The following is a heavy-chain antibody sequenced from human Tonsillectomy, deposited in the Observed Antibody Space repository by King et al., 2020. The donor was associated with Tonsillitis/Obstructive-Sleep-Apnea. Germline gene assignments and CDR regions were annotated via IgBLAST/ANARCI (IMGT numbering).Heavy chain of an antibody. CDR2: IYPADSDT. V-gene: IGHV5-51*01. D-gene: IGHD2-8*01. CDR1: GYSFTTYW. Sequence: QLVQSGAEVKKPGESLKISCKGSGYSFTTYWIAWVRQMPGRGLEWMGIIYPADSDTRYSPSFQGHVTISADKSISTAYLQWSSRKASGTAMYYCAGQDVVGLMGDTWCDGWGKGTVVTVTS. J-gene: IGHJ5*02. CDR3: AGQDVVGLMGDTWCDG.